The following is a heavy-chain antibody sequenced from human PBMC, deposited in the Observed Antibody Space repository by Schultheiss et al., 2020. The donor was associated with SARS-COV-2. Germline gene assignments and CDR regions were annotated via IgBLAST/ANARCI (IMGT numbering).Heavy chain of an antibody. CDR1: GFTFSSYA. V-gene: IGHV3-48*04. Sequence: GGSLRLSCAASGFTFSSYAMSWVRQAPGKGLEWVSYISSSSSTIYYADSVKGRFTISRDNAKNSLYLQMNSLRAEDTAVYYCAREGRGYSYGSPPYFDYWGQGTLVTVSS. CDR3: AREGRGYSYGSPPYFDY. CDR2: ISSSSSTI. J-gene: IGHJ4*02. D-gene: IGHD5-18*01.